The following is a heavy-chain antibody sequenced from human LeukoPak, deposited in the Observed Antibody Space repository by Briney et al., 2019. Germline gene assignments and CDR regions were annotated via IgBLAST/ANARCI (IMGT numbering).Heavy chain of an antibody. Sequence: SETLSLTCTVSGGSISSSYGGWIRQPAGKGLEWIGRVYTSGSTNYNYNPSLKSRLTMSVDTSKNQFSLKRSSVTAAYTAVYYCARDPNSALWGQGTLVTVSS. V-gene: IGHV4-4*07. CDR2: VYTSGST. J-gene: IGHJ4*02. CDR3: ARDPNSAL. D-gene: IGHD2-21*01. CDR1: GGSISSSY.